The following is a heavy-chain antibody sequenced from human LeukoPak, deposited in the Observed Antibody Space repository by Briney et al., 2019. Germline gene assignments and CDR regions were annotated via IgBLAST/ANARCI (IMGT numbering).Heavy chain of an antibody. CDR3: ASGSYFFDY. D-gene: IGHD1-26*01. J-gene: IGHJ4*02. CDR1: GFTFSSYW. Sequence: GGSLRLSCAASGFTFSSYWMHWVRQAPGKGLVWVSRINTDGSSIRYADSVKGRFTISRDNAKNTMYLQMNSLRAEDTAVYYCASGSYFFDYWGQGTLVTVSS. CDR2: INTDGSSI. V-gene: IGHV3-74*01.